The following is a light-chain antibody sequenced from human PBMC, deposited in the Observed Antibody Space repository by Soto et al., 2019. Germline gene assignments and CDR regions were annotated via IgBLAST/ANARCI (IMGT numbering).Light chain of an antibody. CDR1: SSDVGAYDF. Sequence: QSVLTQPASVSGSPGQSITISCTGTSSDVGAYDFVSWYQHSPGKAPKLVTFDVTHRPPGISDRVSGSKSANTASLTISGLQAEDEAFYYCSSYTTRSTLVFGGGTKLTVL. CDR3: SSYTTRSTLV. V-gene: IGLV2-14*01. CDR2: DVT. J-gene: IGLJ2*01.